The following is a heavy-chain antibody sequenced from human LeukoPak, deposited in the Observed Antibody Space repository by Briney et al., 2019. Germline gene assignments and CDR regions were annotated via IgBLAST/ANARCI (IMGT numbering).Heavy chain of an antibody. D-gene: IGHD3-22*01. CDR3: ARGNGNYYDSSGYYYGGGFDY. CDR2: INHSGST. Sequence: PSETLSLTCAVYGGSFSGYYWSWIRQPPGKGLERIGEINHSGSTNYNPSLKSRVTISVDTSKNQFSLKLSSVTAADTAVYYCARGNGNYYDSSGYYYGGGFDYWGQGTLVTVSS. V-gene: IGHV4-34*01. J-gene: IGHJ4*02. CDR1: GGSFSGYY.